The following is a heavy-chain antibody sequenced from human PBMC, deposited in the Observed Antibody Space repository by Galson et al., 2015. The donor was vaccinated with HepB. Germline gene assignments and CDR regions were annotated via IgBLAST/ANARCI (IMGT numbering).Heavy chain of an antibody. CDR1: GYSFASYW. CDR3: VRQAYCTASSCYMPFDS. V-gene: IGHV5-51*01. CDR2: IYPGDSAA. Sequence: QSGAEVKKPGESLKISCEGSGYSFASYWIGWVRQMPGKGLEWMGIIYPGDSAAKYSPSFQGQVTISADKSTSTAYLQWGSLKASDTAVYYCVRQAYCTASSCYMPFDSWGQGTLVTVSS. J-gene: IGHJ5*01. D-gene: IGHD2-2*02.